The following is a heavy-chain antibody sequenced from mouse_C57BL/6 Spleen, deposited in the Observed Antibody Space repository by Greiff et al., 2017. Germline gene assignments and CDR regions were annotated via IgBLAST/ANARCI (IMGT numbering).Heavy chain of an antibody. J-gene: IGHJ1*03. Sequence: EVQGVESGPGLAKPSQTLSLTCSVTGYSITSDYWNWIRKFPGNKLEYMGYISNSGRTYYNPSLKSRISIIRDTSKNQYYLHLNSVTTENTATYYGSMSGHYYGSSWYFDVWGTGTTVTVSS. CDR2: ISNSGRT. CDR3: SMSGHYYGSSWYFDV. CDR1: GYSITSDY. V-gene: IGHV3-8*01. D-gene: IGHD1-1*01.